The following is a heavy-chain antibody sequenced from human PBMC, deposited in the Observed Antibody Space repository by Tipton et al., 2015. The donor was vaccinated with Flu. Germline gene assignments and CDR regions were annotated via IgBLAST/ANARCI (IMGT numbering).Heavy chain of an antibody. D-gene: IGHD3-16*01. CDR2: MYVSGST. V-gene: IGHV4-4*07. CDR3: ARLGGEATVTLFY. Sequence: TLSLTCTVSGGSMSSFYWTWIRQPAGKGLEWIGRMYVSGSTKYNPSLKSRVTMTRDTSITTAYMELSGLRSDDTAVYYCARLGGEATVTLFYWGQGTLVTVSS. J-gene: IGHJ4*02. CDR1: GGSMSSFY.